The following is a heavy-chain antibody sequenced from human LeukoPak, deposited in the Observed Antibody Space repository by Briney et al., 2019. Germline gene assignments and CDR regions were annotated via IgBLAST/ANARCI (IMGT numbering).Heavy chain of an antibody. CDR1: GFTFSSYS. Sequence: GGSLRLSCAASGFTFSSYSMNWVRQVPGKGLEWVSSISSSSSYIYYADSVKGRFTISRDNAKNSLYLQMNSLRAEDTAVYYCARGSGAARPYWFDPWGQGTLVTVSS. V-gene: IGHV3-21*01. D-gene: IGHD6-6*01. J-gene: IGHJ5*02. CDR2: ISSSSSYI. CDR3: ARGSGAARPYWFDP.